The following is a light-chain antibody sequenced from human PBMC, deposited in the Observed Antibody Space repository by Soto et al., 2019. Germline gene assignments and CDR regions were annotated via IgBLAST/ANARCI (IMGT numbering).Light chain of an antibody. CDR3: QQYDSSPRT. Sequence: EIVLTQSPGTLSLSPGERATLSCRASQSINSNYLAWYQQKPGQGPRPLMYGASSRATGIPDRFSGSGSGTDFTLTLSRLEPEDCAVYYCQQYDSSPRTFGQGTKVEIK. J-gene: IGKJ1*01. CDR1: QSINSNY. V-gene: IGKV3-20*01. CDR2: GAS.